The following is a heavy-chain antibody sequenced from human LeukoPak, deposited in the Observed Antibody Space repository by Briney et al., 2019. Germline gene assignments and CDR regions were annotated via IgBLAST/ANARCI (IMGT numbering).Heavy chain of an antibody. J-gene: IGHJ6*03. V-gene: IGHV4-30-2*01. CDR2: IYHSGST. Sequence: PPETLSLTCTVSGGSISSGGYYWSWIRQPPGKGLEWIGYIYHSGSTYYNPSLKSRVTISVDRSKNQFSLKLSSVTAADTAVYYCARVGDVDTAVYYMDVWGKGTTVTVSS. D-gene: IGHD5-18*01. CDR3: ARVGDVDTAVYYMDV. CDR1: GGSISSGGYY.